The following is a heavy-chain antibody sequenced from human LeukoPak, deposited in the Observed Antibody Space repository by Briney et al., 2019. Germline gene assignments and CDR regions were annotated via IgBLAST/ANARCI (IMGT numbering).Heavy chain of an antibody. D-gene: IGHD3-22*01. CDR3: ARGPYDSSGYRSSWFDP. Sequence: GGSLRLSCAASGFTFSSYAMHWVRQAPGKGLEWVAAISYDGSNKYYADSVKGRFTISRDNSKNTLYLQMSSLRAEDTAVYYCARGPYDSSGYRSSWFDPWGQGTLVTVSS. CDR1: GFTFSSYA. V-gene: IGHV3-30*04. CDR2: ISYDGSNK. J-gene: IGHJ5*02.